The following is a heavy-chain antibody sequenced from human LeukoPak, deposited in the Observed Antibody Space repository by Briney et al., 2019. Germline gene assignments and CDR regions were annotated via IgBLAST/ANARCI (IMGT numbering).Heavy chain of an antibody. D-gene: IGHD2-2*01. J-gene: IGHJ5*02. CDR3: ARRQYCSSTSCPDNWFDP. V-gene: IGHV4-59*05. CDR2: IYYSGST. CDR1: GGSISSYY. Sequence: PSETLSLTCTVSGGSISSYYWSWIRQPAGKGLEWIGSIYYSGSTYYNPSLKSRVTLSVDTSKNQFSLKLSSVTAADTAVYYCARRQYCSSTSCPDNWFDPWGQGTLVTVSS.